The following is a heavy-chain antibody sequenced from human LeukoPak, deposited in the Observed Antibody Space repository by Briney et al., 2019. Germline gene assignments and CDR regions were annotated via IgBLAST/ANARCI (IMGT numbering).Heavy chain of an antibody. CDR1: GFTFSNYG. Sequence: GGSLRLSCAASGFTFSNYGMNWVRQAPGKGLVWVSRISGTGGTTFYADSVKGRFTISRDNSKNTLCLQMNSLRAEDTAVYYCAKRLAMTGTYHFYYWGQGTLVTVSS. D-gene: IGHD6-19*01. CDR2: ISGTGGTT. V-gene: IGHV3-23*01. CDR3: AKRLAMTGTYHFYY. J-gene: IGHJ4*02.